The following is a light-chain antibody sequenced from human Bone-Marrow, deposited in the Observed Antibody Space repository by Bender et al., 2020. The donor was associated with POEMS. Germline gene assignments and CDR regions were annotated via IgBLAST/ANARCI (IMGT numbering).Light chain of an antibody. J-gene: IGLJ1*01. V-gene: IGLV2-23*02. Sequence: QSALTQPASVSGSPGQSITISCTGTSGDVGKYDLVSWYQQHPDKAPSLMVYDVSERPSDVPRRFSGSKSGNTASLTISGLQAEDEADYYCCSYAGTSSFVFGSGTKVTVL. CDR3: CSYAGTSSFV. CDR1: SGDVGKYDL. CDR2: DVS.